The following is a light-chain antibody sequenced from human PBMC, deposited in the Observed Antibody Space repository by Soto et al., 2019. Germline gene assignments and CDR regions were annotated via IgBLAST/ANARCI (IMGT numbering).Light chain of an antibody. V-gene: IGKV3-20*01. CDR1: QSVSSYY. Sequence: EIVLTQSPGTLSLSPGERATLFCRASQSVSSYYLAWYQQKPGQAPRLLIYGASSRATGIPDRFSGSGSGTDFTLTISRLEPEDSAVYYCQHHGGSPPTWTFGQGTKVAVK. J-gene: IGKJ1*01. CDR2: GAS. CDR3: QHHGGSPPTWT.